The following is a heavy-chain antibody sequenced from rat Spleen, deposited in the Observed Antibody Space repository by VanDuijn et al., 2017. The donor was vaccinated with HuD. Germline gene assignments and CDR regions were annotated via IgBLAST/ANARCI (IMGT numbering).Heavy chain of an antibody. V-gene: IGHV3-3*01. CDR2: INSAGST. CDR3: ARRYSSYSLYYFDY. J-gene: IGHJ2*01. D-gene: IGHD1-2*01. Sequence: EVQLQESGPGLVKPSQSLSLTCSVTGHPITSSYRCNWIRKFPGNKLEWMGYINSAGSTNYNPSLKSRISITRDTSKKQFFLQMDSVTTEDTATYACARRYSSYSLYYFDYWGQGVMVTVSS. CDR1: GHPITSSYR.